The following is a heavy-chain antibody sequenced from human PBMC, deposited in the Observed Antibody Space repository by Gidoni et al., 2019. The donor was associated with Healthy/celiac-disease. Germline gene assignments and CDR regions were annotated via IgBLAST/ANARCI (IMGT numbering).Heavy chain of an antibody. V-gene: IGHV3-11*01. CDR2: GSTI. D-gene: IGHD1-7*01. J-gene: IGHJ4*02. CDR3: ARRGPYNWNYLPFDY. Sequence: GSTIYYADSVKGRFTISRDNAKNSLYLQMNSLRAEDTAVYYCARRGPYNWNYLPFDYWGQGTLVTVSS.